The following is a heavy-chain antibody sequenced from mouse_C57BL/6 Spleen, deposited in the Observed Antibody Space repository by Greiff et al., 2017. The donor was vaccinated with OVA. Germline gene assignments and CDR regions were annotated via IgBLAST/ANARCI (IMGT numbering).Heavy chain of an antibody. CDR1: GYSFTDYN. J-gene: IGHJ2*01. CDR2: INPNYGTT. CDR3: ARGTTVVATGFDY. Sequence: VQLLQSGPELVKPGASVKISCKASGYSFTDYNMNWVKQSNGKSLEWIGVINPNYGTTSYNQKFKGKATLTVDQSSSTVYMQLNSLTSEDSAVYYCARGTTVVATGFDYWGQGTTLTVSS. V-gene: IGHV1-39*01. D-gene: IGHD1-1*01.